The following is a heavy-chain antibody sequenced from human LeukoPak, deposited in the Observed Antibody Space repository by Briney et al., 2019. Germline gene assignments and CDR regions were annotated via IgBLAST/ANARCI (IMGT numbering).Heavy chain of an antibody. D-gene: IGHD2-2*02. CDR3: ARGAMPVVLPAAIPHEYFHH. J-gene: IGHJ1*01. V-gene: IGHV1-46*03. CDR1: GYTFTGYY. CDR2: INPSGGST. Sequence: ASVKVSCKASGYTFTGYYMYWVRQAPGQGLEWMGIINPSGGSTSYAQKFQGRVSMTRDTSTSTVYMELSSLRSEDTAVYYCARGAMPVVLPAAIPHEYFHHWGQGTLVTVSS.